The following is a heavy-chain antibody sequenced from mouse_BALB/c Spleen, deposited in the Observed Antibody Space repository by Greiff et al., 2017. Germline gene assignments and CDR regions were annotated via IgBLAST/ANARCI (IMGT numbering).Heavy chain of an antibody. CDR1: GYTFTDYA. CDR2: ISTYYGDA. V-gene: IGHV1S137*01. J-gene: IGHJ4*01. CDR3: ARRTGTGAMDY. Sequence: SGAELVRPGVSVKISCKGSGYTFTDYAMHWVKQSHAKSLEWIGVISTYYGDASYNQKFKGKATMTVDKSSSTAYMELARLTSEDSAIYYCARRTGTGAMDYWGQGTSVTVSS. D-gene: IGHD4-1*01.